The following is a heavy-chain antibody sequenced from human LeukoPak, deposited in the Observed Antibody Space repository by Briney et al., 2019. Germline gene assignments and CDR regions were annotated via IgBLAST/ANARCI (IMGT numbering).Heavy chain of an antibody. Sequence: SETLSLTCTVSGGSISSGGYYWSWIRQHPGKGLEWIGYIYYSGSTYYNPFLKSRVTISVDTSKNQFSLKLSSVTAADTAVYYCARYRCSSTSCYYFIGFDPWGQGTLVTVSS. J-gene: IGHJ5*02. CDR3: ARYRCSSTSCYYFIGFDP. V-gene: IGHV4-31*03. CDR1: GGSISSGGYY. CDR2: IYYSGST. D-gene: IGHD2-2*01.